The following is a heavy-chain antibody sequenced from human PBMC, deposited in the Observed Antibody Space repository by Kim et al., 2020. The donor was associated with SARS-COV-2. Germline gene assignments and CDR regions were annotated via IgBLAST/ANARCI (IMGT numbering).Heavy chain of an antibody. D-gene: IGHD6-19*01. CDR3: ARGQFTSGWYYFDY. CDR1: GFTFSSHW. CDR2: INSDGSTI. J-gene: IGHJ4*02. Sequence: GGSLRLSCAASGFTFSSHWMHWVRQAPGKGLVWVSRINSDGSTISYADSVKGRFTISRDNAKNTLYLQMNSLRAEDTAVYYCARGQFTSGWYYFDYWGQRPPVTLSS. V-gene: IGHV3-74*01.